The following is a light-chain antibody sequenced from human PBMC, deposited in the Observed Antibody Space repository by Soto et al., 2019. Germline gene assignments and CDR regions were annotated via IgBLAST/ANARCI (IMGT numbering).Light chain of an antibody. Sequence: QSVLTQPPSAPGSPGQSVTISCTGTSSDVGGYNYVSWYQQHPGKAPKLMIYEVSKRPSGVPDRFSGSKSGNTASLTVSGLQAEDEADYYCSSYAGSNNPPVVFGGGTKVTVL. J-gene: IGLJ2*01. CDR1: SSDVGGYNY. CDR2: EVS. CDR3: SSYAGSNNPPVV. V-gene: IGLV2-8*01.